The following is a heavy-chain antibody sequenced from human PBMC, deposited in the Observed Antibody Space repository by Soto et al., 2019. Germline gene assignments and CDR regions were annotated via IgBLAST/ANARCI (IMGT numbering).Heavy chain of an antibody. CDR3: ARVMVFWVTTYNWFDP. J-gene: IGHJ5*02. V-gene: IGHV1-8*01. CDR2: MNPNSGNT. Sequence: GASVKVSCKASGYTFTSYDINWVRQATGQGLEWMGWMNPNSGNTGYAQKFQGRVTMTRDTSTSTVYMELRSLRSEDTAVYYCARVMVFWVTTYNWFDPWGQGTLVTVSS. D-gene: IGHD4-17*01. CDR1: GYTFTSYD.